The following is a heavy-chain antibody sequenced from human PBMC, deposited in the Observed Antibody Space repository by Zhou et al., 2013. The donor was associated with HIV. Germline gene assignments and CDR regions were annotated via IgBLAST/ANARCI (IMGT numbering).Heavy chain of an antibody. Sequence: QVQLVQSGAEVKKPGASVKLSCKASGYTFTAYYIHWIRQAPGQGLEWMGWINTNSGGTNLAQKFQDWVTVTRDTSISAAYMELNRLKSDDTAVYYCARNRRISASGPDAFDIVGPRDTGRRLL. J-gene: IGHJ3*02. V-gene: IGHV1-2*04. D-gene: IGHD6-13*01. CDR2: INTNSGGT. CDR3: ARNRRISASGPDAFDI. CDR1: GYTFTAYY.